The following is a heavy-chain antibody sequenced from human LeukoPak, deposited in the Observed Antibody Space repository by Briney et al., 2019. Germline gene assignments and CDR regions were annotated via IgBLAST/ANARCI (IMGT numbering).Heavy chain of an antibody. D-gene: IGHD4-17*01. V-gene: IGHV5-51*01. CDR2: IYPGDSDT. CDR3: ARLYGDWDYYFYGVDV. J-gene: IGHJ6*02. CDR1: GYTFTTYW. Sequence: GESLKISCKGSGYTFTTYWSGWVRQMPGKGLEWMGNIYPGDSDTRYSPSFQGQVTISADKSTSTAYLQWSSLKASDTAMYYCARLYGDWDYYFYGVDVWGQGTTVTVSS.